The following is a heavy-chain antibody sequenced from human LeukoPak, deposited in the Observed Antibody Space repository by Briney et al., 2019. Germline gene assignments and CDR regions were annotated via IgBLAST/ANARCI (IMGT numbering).Heavy chain of an antibody. V-gene: IGHV3-30*04. J-gene: IGHJ4*02. D-gene: IGHD1-26*01. CDR2: VYYDGSNE. CDR3: ARIISGTYGDFDY. CDR1: GFTFSHYA. Sequence: PGGSLRLSCAASGFTFSHYAIHWVRQAPGKGLEWVAIVYYDGSNEYYADSVKGRFTISRDNSKNALYLQMDSLRVEDTAVYYCARIISGTYGDFDYWGQGTLVTVSS.